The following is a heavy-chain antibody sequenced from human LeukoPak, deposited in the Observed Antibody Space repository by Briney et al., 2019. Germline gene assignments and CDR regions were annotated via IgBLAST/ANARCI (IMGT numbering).Heavy chain of an antibody. Sequence: GGSLRLSCAASGFTFSSYWMHWVRQAPGKGLVRVSRINSDGSSTSYADSVKGRFTISRDNAKNTLYRQMNSLRAEDTAVYYCARDLGYYDSSSTWGQGTLVTVSS. CDR1: GFTFSSYW. D-gene: IGHD3-22*01. CDR3: ARDLGYYDSSST. V-gene: IGHV3-74*01. J-gene: IGHJ5*02. CDR2: INSDGSST.